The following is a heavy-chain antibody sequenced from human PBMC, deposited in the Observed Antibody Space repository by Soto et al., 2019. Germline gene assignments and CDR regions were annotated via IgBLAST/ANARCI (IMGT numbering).Heavy chain of an antibody. J-gene: IGHJ4*02. Sequence: QVQLVQSGTEVKKPGASVKVSCKASGYTFSTYGISWVRQAPGQGLEWMAWISTSNGGTHYAQKVQDRVSMTTDRLTSTAYMELRSLRSDDTAIYYCARDSAAHGPVFDYWGQGTLVTVSS. CDR3: ARDSAAHGPVFDY. CDR2: ISTSNGGT. CDR1: GYTFSTYG. D-gene: IGHD6-13*01. V-gene: IGHV1-18*04.